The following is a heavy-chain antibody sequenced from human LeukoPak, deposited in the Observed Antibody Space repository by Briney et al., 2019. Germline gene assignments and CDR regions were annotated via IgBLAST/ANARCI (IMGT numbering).Heavy chain of an antibody. CDR2: IWPDGSNK. CDR3: ARDYCRTTSCLES. V-gene: IGHV3-33*01. D-gene: IGHD2-2*01. CDR1: GFTFNGYG. J-gene: IGHJ4*02. Sequence: GGSLRLSCAASGFTFNGYGMFWVRQAPGKGLEWVAFIWPDGSNKLYGDSVKGRFTISRDNSKNTVYLQMNSLRAEDTAVYYCARDYCRTTSCLESWGQGTLVTVSS.